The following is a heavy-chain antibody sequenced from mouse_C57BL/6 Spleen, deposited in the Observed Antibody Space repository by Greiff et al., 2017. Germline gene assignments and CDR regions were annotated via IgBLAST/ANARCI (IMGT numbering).Heavy chain of an antibody. V-gene: IGHV1-52*01. CDR1: GYTFTSYW. Sequence: QVQLQQPGAELVRPGSSVKLSCKASGYTFTSYWMHWVKQRPIQGLEWIGNIDPSDSETHYNQTFKDKATLTVDKSSSTAYMHRSSLTSEDSAVYYCARGDYDETYWGQGTLVTVSA. CDR3: ARGDYDETY. CDR2: IDPSDSET. D-gene: IGHD2-4*01. J-gene: IGHJ3*01.